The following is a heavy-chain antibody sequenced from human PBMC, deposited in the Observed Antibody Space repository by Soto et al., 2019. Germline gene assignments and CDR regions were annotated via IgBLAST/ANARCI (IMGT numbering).Heavy chain of an antibody. Sequence: QVQLVESGGGVVQPGRSLSLSCAASGFTFSDYGMQWFRQAPGKGLEWVAVVSWDGKAEYYADSVKGRFTLSRDNSGDTLSLQMHRLRPEDTAVYYCMKEATVKDGHYFDSWGQGTLVTVSS. J-gene: IGHJ4*02. CDR2: VSWDGKAE. CDR1: GFTFSDYG. CDR3: MKEATVKDGHYFDS. D-gene: IGHD4-4*01. V-gene: IGHV3-30*18.